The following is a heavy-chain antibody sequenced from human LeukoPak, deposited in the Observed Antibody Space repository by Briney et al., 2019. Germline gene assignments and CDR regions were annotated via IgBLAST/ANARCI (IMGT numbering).Heavy chain of an antibody. J-gene: IGHJ5*02. Sequence: GESLKISCKGSGYSFTSYWIGWVRQMPGKGLEWMGIIYPGDSDTRYSPSFQGQVTISADKSISTAYLQWSSLRASDTAMYYCARLGWAHPCSSRCFPNWFDPWGQGTLVTVSS. D-gene: IGHD2-2*01. CDR1: GYSFTSYW. CDR2: IYPGDSDT. CDR3: ARLGWAHPCSSRCFPNWFDP. V-gene: IGHV5-51*01.